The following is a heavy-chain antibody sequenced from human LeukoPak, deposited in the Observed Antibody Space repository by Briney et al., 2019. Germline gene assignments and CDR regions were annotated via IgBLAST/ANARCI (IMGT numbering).Heavy chain of an antibody. Sequence: SETQSLTCTVSGGSISSYYWSWIRQPPGKGLEWIGYFYYSGSPNYNPSLKSRVTIPVDTSKNQFSLKLSSVTAADTAVYYCARVGGAWGLGDYDYWGQGTLVTVSS. J-gene: IGHJ4*02. CDR2: FYYSGSP. V-gene: IGHV4-59*01. D-gene: IGHD3-16*01. CDR1: GGSISSYY. CDR3: ARVGGAWGLGDYDY.